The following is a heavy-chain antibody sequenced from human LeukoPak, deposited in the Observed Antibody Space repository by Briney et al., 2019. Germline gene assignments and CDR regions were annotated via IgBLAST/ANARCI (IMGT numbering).Heavy chain of an antibody. Sequence: SVKVSCKSSGGILSSYVITWVRQAPGQGLEWMGGIHPTFGAPNYAQKFQGRVMITTDESTGTDYMELFSLTSEDTAVYYCARATGRGYTYGAAAYWGQGTLVTISS. CDR1: GGILSSYV. CDR2: IHPTFGAP. J-gene: IGHJ4*02. CDR3: ARATGRGYTYGAAAY. D-gene: IGHD5-18*01. V-gene: IGHV1-69*05.